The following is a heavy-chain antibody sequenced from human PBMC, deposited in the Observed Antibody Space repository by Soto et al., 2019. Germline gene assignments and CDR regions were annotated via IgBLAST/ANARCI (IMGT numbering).Heavy chain of an antibody. D-gene: IGHD6-13*01. V-gene: IGHV1-69*02. CDR2: IIPILGIA. J-gene: IGHJ6*03. Sequence: SVKVSCKASGGTFSSYTISWVRQAPGQGLEWMGRIIPILGIANYAQKFQGRVTITADKSTSTAYMELSSLRSEDTAVYYCASLIAAAADYYMDFWGKGTSVTVSS. CDR1: GGTFSSYT. CDR3: ASLIAAAADYYMDF.